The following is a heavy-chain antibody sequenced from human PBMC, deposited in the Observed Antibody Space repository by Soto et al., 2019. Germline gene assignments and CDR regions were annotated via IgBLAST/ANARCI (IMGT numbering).Heavy chain of an antibody. V-gene: IGHV4-59*01. CDR1: GGSISSYY. Sequence: SETLSLTCTVSGGSISSYYWIWIRQPPGKGLEWIGYIYYSGSTNYNPSLKSRVTISVDTSKNQFSLKLSSVTAADTAVYYCARDGVAARPYYYYGMDVWGQGTTVTVSS. CDR3: ARDGVAARPYYYYGMDV. D-gene: IGHD6-6*01. J-gene: IGHJ6*02. CDR2: IYYSGST.